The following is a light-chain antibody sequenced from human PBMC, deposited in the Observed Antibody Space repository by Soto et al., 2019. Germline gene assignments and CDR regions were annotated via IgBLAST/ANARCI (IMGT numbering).Light chain of an antibody. J-gene: IGKJ5*01. V-gene: IGKV1-33*01. Sequence: DIQMTQSPSSLSASVGDRVTITCQASQDINNYVNWYQQKPGKAPKLLIFDASTLKTGVPSRFSGSGSGTDFSFIISSLQPEDIATYYCQQSNDLVSFGQGTRLEIK. CDR2: DAS. CDR1: QDINNY. CDR3: QQSNDLVS.